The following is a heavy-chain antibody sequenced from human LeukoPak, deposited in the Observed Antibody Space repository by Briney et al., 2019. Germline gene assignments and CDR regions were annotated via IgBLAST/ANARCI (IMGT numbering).Heavy chain of an antibody. CDR3: ARGTTVTTGELDY. CDR1: GYTFTGYY. J-gene: IGHJ4*02. CDR2: INPNSGGT. D-gene: IGHD4-17*01. Sequence: ASVKVSCKASGYTFTGYYMHWVRQAPGQGLEWMGRINPNSGGTNYARKFQGRVTMTRDTSISTAYMELSRLRSDDTAVYYCARGTTVTTGELDYWGQGTLVTVSS. V-gene: IGHV1-2*06.